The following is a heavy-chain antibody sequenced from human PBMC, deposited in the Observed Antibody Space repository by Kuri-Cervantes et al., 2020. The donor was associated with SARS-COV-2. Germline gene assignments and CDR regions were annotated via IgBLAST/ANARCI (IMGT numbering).Heavy chain of an antibody. D-gene: IGHD3-16*01. CDR2: IDPSGGST. CDR3: ARGGRASRFMFEY. CDR1: GYTFTNYF. J-gene: IGHJ4*02. V-gene: IGHV1-46*01. Sequence: ASVKVSCKASGYTFTNYFMHWVRQAPGQGLEWVGIIDPSGGSTNYAQNFQGRVTMTRDTSTSTVYMELSSLRSEDTAVYYCARGGRASRFMFEYWGQGTLVTVSS.